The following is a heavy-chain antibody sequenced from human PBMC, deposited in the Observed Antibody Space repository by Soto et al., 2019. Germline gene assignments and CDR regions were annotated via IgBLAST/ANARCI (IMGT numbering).Heavy chain of an antibody. J-gene: IGHJ4*02. V-gene: IGHV3-49*03. CDR3: ASPSPDCSSTSCLRALGY. D-gene: IGHD2-2*01. CDR1: GFTFGDYA. Sequence: GGSLRLSCTASGFTFGDYAMSWFRQAPGKGLEWVGFIRSKAYGGTTEYAASVKGRFTISRDDSKSIAYLQMNSLKTEDTAVYYCASPSPDCSSTSCLRALGYWGQGTLVTVSS. CDR2: IRSKAYGGTT.